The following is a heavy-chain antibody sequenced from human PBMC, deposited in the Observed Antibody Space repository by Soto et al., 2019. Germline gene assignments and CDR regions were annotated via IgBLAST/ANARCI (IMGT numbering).Heavy chain of an antibody. V-gene: IGHV4-59*08. Sequence: SETLSLTCTVSGGSISSDYWSWIRQPPGKGLEWIGNIHYSGSTNNNPSLKSRVTISADTSMNQFSLALTSVTAADTAMYYCARGSTTEKVDSWGQGILVTVSS. J-gene: IGHJ4*02. CDR2: IHYSGST. CDR1: GGSISSDY. CDR3: ARGSTTEKVDS.